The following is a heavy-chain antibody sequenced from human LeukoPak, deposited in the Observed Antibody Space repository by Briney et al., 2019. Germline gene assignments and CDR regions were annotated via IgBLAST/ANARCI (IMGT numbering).Heavy chain of an antibody. D-gene: IGHD6-13*01. J-gene: IGHJ4*02. V-gene: IGHV1-69*04. CDR1: GGTFSSYA. CDR3: ARAWYSSSWYYFDY. Sequence: ASVKVSCKASGGTFSSYAISWVRQAPGQGLEWMGRIIPILGLANYAQKFQGRVTITADKSTSTAYMELSSLRSEDTAVYYCARAWYSSSWYYFDYWGQGTLVTVSS. CDR2: IIPILGLA.